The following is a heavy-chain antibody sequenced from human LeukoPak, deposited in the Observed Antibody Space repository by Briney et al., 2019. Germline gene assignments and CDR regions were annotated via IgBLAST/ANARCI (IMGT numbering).Heavy chain of an antibody. Sequence: PSETLSLTCTVSGGSISSYYWSWIRKPPGKGLEWIGYIYYSGSTNYNPSLKSRVTISVDTSKNRFSLKLSSVTAADTAVYYCARGRDYYDSSSFFDYWGQGTLVTVSS. CDR3: ARGRDYYDSSSFFDY. CDR1: GGSISSYY. D-gene: IGHD3-22*01. J-gene: IGHJ4*02. V-gene: IGHV4-59*01. CDR2: IYYSGST.